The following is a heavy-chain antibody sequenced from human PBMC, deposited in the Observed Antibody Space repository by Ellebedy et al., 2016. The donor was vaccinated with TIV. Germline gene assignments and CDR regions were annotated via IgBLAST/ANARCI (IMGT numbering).Heavy chain of an antibody. CDR2: ISSSSTYI. CDR1: GFTFSSYS. Sequence: ETLSLTCAASGFTFSSYSMNWVRQAPGKGLEWVSSISSSSTYIYYADSVKGRFTISRDNSKNTLYLQMNSLRAEDTAVYYCATHGRGMDVWGQGTTVTVSS. D-gene: IGHD2-15*01. V-gene: IGHV3-21*01. CDR3: ATHGRGMDV. J-gene: IGHJ6*02.